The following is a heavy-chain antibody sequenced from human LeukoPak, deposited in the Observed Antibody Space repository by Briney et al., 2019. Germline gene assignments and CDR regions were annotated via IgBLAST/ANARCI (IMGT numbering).Heavy chain of an antibody. J-gene: IGHJ5*02. CDR2: INHSGST. Sequence: SEPLSLTCAVYGGSFSGYYWSWIRQPPGKGLEWIGEINHSGSTNYNPSLKSRVTISVDTSKNQFSLKPSSVTAADTAVYYCARGNIRYSSSWYRVWFDPWGQGTLVTVSS. V-gene: IGHV4-34*01. CDR1: GGSFSGYY. CDR3: ARGNIRYSSSWYRVWFDP. D-gene: IGHD6-13*01.